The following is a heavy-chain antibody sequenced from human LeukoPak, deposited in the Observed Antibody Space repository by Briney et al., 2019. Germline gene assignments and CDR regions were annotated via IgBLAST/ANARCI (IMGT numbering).Heavy chain of an antibody. CDR1: GFPLSSYA. Sequence: GGSLRLSCAAFGFPLSSYAMSWVRQSPGKGLDWVAFIRNDGNKKNYAESVKGRFTISRDNSKNTLYLQMDSLSAEDTAVYYCVKVDTWGQGTLVTVSS. CDR2: IRNDGNKK. D-gene: IGHD5-18*01. CDR3: VKVDT. V-gene: IGHV3-30*02. J-gene: IGHJ4*02.